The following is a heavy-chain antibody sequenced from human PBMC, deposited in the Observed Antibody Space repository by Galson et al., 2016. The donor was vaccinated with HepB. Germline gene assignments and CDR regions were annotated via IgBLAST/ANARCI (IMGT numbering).Heavy chain of an antibody. J-gene: IGHJ6*04. D-gene: IGHD7-27*01. CDR3: AKDLAGSSPYYDGMDV. Sequence: SLRLSCAASGFNFNIFSIHWVRQAPGKGLEWVAVMSYDGTEKYYADSVRGRFTISRDNSKNALYLQMDGLRDDDTAVYYCAKDLAGSSPYYDGMDVWGNGTTVSVAS. CDR2: MSYDGTEK. CDR1: GFNFNIFS. V-gene: IGHV3-30*04.